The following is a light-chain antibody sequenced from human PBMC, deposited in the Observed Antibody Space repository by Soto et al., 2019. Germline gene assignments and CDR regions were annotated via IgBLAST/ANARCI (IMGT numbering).Light chain of an antibody. Sequence: QSVLTQPPSVSGAPGQRVTISCTGSSSNIGAGYDVHWYQQLPGTAPKLLIYGNSNRPSGVPDRFSGSKSGTSASLAITGLQGEDGGGYYRPSFGSRPRGSGVFGGGTKVTVL. CDR1: SSNIGAGYD. V-gene: IGLV1-40*01. CDR3: PSFGSRPRGSGV. J-gene: IGLJ3*02. CDR2: GNS.